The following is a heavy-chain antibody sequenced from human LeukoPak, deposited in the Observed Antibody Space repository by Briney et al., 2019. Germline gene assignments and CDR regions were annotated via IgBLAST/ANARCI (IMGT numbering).Heavy chain of an antibody. J-gene: IGHJ6*02. D-gene: IGHD2-2*01. CDR2: IYYSGST. CDR1: GGSISSGGYY. CDR3: ARLRFINCSSTSCFRNLLRYYYYGMDV. V-gene: IGHV4-31*03. Sequence: PSQTLSLTCTVSGGSISSGGYYWSWIRQHPGKGLEWIGYIYYSGSTYYNPSLKSRVTISVDTSKNQFSLKLSSVTAADTAVYYCARLRFINCSSTSCFRNLLRYYYYGMDVWGQGTTVTVSS.